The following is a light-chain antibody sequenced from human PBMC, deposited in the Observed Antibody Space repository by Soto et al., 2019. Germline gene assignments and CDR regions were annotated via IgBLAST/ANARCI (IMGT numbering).Light chain of an antibody. CDR3: SSFTTSSTRI. J-gene: IGLJ2*01. CDR2: EVN. V-gene: IGLV2-14*01. CDR1: SSDVGGYNY. Sequence: QSALTQPASVSGSPGQSITISCTGTSSDVGGYNYISWYQQHPDKVPKLLIYEVNNRPSGVSNRFYGSKSGNTASLTISGLQAEDEADYYCSSFTTSSTRIFGGGTKLTVL.